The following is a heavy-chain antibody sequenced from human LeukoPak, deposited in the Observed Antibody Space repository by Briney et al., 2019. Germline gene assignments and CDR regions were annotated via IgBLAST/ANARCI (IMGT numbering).Heavy chain of an antibody. Sequence: GGSLRLSCAASGFTFSSNYMSWVRQAPGKGLEWVSVIYSGGSTYYADSVKGRFTISRDNSKNTLYLQMNSLRAEDTAVYYCARGLYSYGYSFDYWGQGTLVTVSS. CDR1: GFTFSSNY. CDR3: ARGLYSYGYSFDY. J-gene: IGHJ4*02. CDR2: IYSGGST. D-gene: IGHD5-18*01. V-gene: IGHV3-66*01.